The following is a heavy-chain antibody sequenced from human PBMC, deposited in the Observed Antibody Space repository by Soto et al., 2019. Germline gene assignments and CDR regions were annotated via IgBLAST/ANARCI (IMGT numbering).Heavy chain of an antibody. J-gene: IGHJ4*02. CDR1: GGSISSYY. CDR2: IYYSGST. CDR3: ARSYYDSSGYKFDY. D-gene: IGHD3-22*01. V-gene: IGHV4-59*01. Sequence: SETLSLTCTVSGGSISSYYWSWIRQPPGKGLEWIGYIYYSGSTNYNPSPKSRVTISVDTSKNQFSLKLSSVTAADTAVYYCARSYYDSSGYKFDYWGRGTLVTVSS.